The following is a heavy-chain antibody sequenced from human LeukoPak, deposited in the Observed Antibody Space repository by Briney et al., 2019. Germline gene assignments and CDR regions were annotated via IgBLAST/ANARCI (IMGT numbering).Heavy chain of an antibody. CDR1: GVTFRTYA. Sequence: GGSLRLSCAASGVTFRTYAMSWVRQAPGKGLEWVSGISDSGDGTYYAESVKGRFTISRDNSKNTVFLQMNSLRADDTAKYYCAKDKAPGNWHTPSDFWGQGTLVTVSS. CDR3: AKDKAPGNWHTPSDF. D-gene: IGHD1-1*01. V-gene: IGHV3-23*01. J-gene: IGHJ4*02. CDR2: ISDSGDGT.